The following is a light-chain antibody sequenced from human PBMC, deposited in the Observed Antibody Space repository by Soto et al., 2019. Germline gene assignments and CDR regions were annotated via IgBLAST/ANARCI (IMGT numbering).Light chain of an antibody. J-gene: IGKJ1*01. CDR2: GAT. V-gene: IGKV3-15*01. CDR3: QQYKEGPRT. Sequence: IVLTQSPVTLSLPPGETATRSCIARQSASSNLALYQQNPGQAPRLLIYGATTRATGIPGRFSGSGSGTEFTLTITSLQSEDFAIYYCQQYKEGPRTFGQGTKVDI. CDR1: QSASSN.